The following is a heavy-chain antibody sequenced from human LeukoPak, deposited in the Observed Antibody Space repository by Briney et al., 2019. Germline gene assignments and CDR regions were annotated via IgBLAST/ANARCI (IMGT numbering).Heavy chain of an antibody. CDR3: ARDYGGSYGDHYYYYMDV. D-gene: IGHD1-26*01. V-gene: IGHV4-30-2*01. Sequence: SETLSLTCTVSGGSISSGGYYWSWIRQPPGKGLEWIGYIYHSGSTYYNPSLKSRVTISVDRSKNQFSLKLSSVTAADTAVYYCARDYGGSYGDHYYYYMDVWGKGTTVTVSS. J-gene: IGHJ6*03. CDR2: IYHSGST. CDR1: GGSISSGGYY.